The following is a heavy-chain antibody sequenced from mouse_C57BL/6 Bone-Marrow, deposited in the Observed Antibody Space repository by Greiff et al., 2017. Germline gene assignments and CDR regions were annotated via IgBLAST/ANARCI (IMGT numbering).Heavy chain of an antibody. J-gene: IGHJ3*01. CDR2: IHPNSGST. CDR1: GYTFTSYW. V-gene: IGHV1-64*01. D-gene: IGHD1-1*01. Sequence: QVQLQPGAELVKPGASVKLSCKASGYTFTSYWMHWVKQRPGQGLEWIGMIHPNSGSTNYNEKFKSKATLTVDKSSSTAYMQLSSLTSEDSAVYYCAREDYYYGSSPAYWGQGTLVTVSA. CDR3: AREDYYYGSSPAY.